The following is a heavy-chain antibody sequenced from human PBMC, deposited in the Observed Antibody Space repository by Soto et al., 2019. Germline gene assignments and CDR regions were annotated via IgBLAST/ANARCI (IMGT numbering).Heavy chain of an antibody. Sequence: QVQLQESGPGLVKPSQTLSLTCTVSGGSISSGGYYWSWIRQHPGKGLEWIGYIYYSGSTYYNPSLQSRVTISVDTSKNQFSLKLSSVTAADTAVYYCARTGREAAGTMPHFDYWGQGTLVTVSS. CDR2: IYYSGST. CDR3: ARTGREAAGTMPHFDY. V-gene: IGHV4-31*03. CDR1: GGSISSGGYY. D-gene: IGHD6-13*01. J-gene: IGHJ4*02.